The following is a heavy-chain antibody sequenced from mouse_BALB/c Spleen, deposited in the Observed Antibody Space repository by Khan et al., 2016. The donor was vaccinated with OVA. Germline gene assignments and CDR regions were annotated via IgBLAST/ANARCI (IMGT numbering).Heavy chain of an antibody. CDR2: ISSGGDYI. Sequence: EVELVESGGDLVKPGGSLKLSCSASGFTFSTFAMSWVRQTPEKSLEWVATISSGGDYIYYPDSVKGRFTISRDNAKNTLYLQMGSLRSEDTAMYYCARHNYGPFAYWGQGTLVTVSA. CDR3: ARHNYGPFAY. CDR1: GFTFSTFA. V-gene: IGHV5-9-3*01. J-gene: IGHJ3*01. D-gene: IGHD1-1*01.